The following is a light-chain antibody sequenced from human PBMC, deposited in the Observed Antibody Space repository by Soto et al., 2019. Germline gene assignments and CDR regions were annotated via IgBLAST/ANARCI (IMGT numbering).Light chain of an antibody. J-gene: IGKJ5*01. V-gene: IGKV3-15*01. CDR2: GSS. Sequence: EIVMTQSPTTLSVSPGERATLSCRASQSVSSNLAWYQQKPGQAPRLLIYGSSTRATGIPARFSGTGSGTEFTLTINSLEPDDFAVYYCQQRDSWPITFGQGTRLEI. CDR1: QSVSSN. CDR3: QQRDSWPIT.